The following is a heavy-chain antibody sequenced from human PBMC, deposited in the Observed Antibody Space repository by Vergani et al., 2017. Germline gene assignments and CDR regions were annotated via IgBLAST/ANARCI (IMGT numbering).Heavy chain of an antibody. V-gene: IGHV3-33*01. J-gene: IGHJ5*02. Sequence: QVQLVESGGGVVQPGRSLRLSCAASGFTFSSYGMHWVRQAPGKGLEWVAVIWYDGSNKYYADSVKGRFTISRDNSKNTLYLQMNSLRAEDTAVYYCAGVKKGVDTVVPNESENWFDPWGQGTLVTVSS. CDR3: AGVKKGVDTVVPNESENWFDP. CDR1: GFTFSSYG. CDR2: IWYDGSNK. D-gene: IGHD5-18*01.